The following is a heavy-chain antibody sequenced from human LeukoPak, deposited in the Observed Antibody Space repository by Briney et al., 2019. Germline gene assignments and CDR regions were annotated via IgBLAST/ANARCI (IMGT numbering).Heavy chain of an antibody. D-gene: IGHD6-13*01. CDR3: ARDQGSLTRSWYTGY. CDR1: GYTFIDYY. J-gene: IGHJ4*02. Sequence: ASVKVSCKASGYTFIDYYMHWVRQAPGQGLEWLGRINPNSGGTNFAQKFQGRVTMTRDTSITTAYMDLSSLTPDDTAVYFCARDQGSLTRSWYTGYWGQGTQVTVSS. CDR2: INPNSGGT. V-gene: IGHV1-2*06.